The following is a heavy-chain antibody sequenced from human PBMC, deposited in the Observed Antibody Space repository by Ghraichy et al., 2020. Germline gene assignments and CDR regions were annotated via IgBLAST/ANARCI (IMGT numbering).Heavy chain of an antibody. V-gene: IGHV3-48*02. D-gene: IGHD6-13*01. Sequence: GSLRLSCAASGFTFSSYSMNWVRQAPGKGLEWVSYISVGSSSTIYYADSVKGRFTISRDNAKISLYLQMNSLRDEDTAVYYCARDSGSSWYYFDYWGQGTLVTVSS. J-gene: IGHJ4*02. CDR2: ISVGSSSTI. CDR1: GFTFSSYS. CDR3: ARDSGSSWYYFDY.